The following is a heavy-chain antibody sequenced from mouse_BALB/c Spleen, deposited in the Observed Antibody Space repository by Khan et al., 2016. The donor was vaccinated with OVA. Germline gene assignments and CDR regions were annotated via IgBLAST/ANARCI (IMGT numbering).Heavy chain of an antibody. CDR2: IYPGSGYI. V-gene: IGHV1-77*01. CDR3: ASAGYGGLAH. J-gene: IGHJ3*01. CDR1: GYTFTDFL. D-gene: IGHD3-2*02. Sequence: QVQLQQSGPELVKPGASVKMSCKASGYTFTDFLISWLKQRPGQGLEWIGEIYPGSGYIYYNEKFKGKATLTSDKSSNTAYMPLTSLTSEDSAVYFCASAGYGGLAHWGQGTVVTVSA.